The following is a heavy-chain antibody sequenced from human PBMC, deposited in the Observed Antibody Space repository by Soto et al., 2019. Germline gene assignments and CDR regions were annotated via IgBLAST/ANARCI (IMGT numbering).Heavy chain of an antibody. Sequence: GGSLRLSCAASGFTFSSYAMHWVRQAPGKGLERVAVILYDGSNKYYADSVKGRFTISRDNSKNTLYLQMNSLRAEDTAVYYCASCYDFWSGPTYYGMDVWGQGTTVTVSS. CDR3: ASCYDFWSGPTYYGMDV. D-gene: IGHD3-3*01. V-gene: IGHV3-30-3*01. J-gene: IGHJ6*02. CDR2: ILYDGSNK. CDR1: GFTFSSYA.